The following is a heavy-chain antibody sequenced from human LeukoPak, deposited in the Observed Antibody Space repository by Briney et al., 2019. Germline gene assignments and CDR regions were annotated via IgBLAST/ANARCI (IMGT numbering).Heavy chain of an antibody. D-gene: IGHD1-1*01. V-gene: IGHV4-34*01. CDR3: AGVGYPG. CDR2: INHSGST. Sequence: SETLSLTCAVYGGSFSGYYWSWIRQPPGKGLEWIGEINHSGSTNYNPSLKSRVTISVDTSKNQFSLKLSSVTAADTAVYYCAGVGYPGWGQGTMVTVSS. CDR1: GGSFSGYY. J-gene: IGHJ3*01.